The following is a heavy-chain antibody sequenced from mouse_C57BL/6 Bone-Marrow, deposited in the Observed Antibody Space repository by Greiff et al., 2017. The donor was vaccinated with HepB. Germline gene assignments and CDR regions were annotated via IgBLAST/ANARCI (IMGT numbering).Heavy chain of an antibody. Sequence: DVKLVESGGGLVKPGGSLKLSCAASGFTFSSYTMSWVRQTPEKRLEWVATISGGGGNTYYPDSVKGRFTISRDNAKNTLYLQMSSLRSEDTALYYCARDGDSNYDYWGQGTTLTVSS. D-gene: IGHD2-5*01. CDR3: ARDGDSNYDY. V-gene: IGHV5-9*01. CDR1: GFTFSSYT. J-gene: IGHJ2*01. CDR2: ISGGGGNT.